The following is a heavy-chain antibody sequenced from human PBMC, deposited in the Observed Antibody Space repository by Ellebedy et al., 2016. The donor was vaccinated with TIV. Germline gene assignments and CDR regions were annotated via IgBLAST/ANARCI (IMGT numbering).Heavy chain of an antibody. CDR1: GCSFSYHA. J-gene: IGHJ4*02. CDR3: ARDLHFAFAY. V-gene: IGHV3-21*01. CDR2: ISSGGAYI. Sequence: GESLKISCVASGCSFSYHAMSWVRQSPGKALEWVASISSGGAYIFHADSVKGRFTISRDDAGNSLYLQMYSLRVEDTAVYYCARDLHFAFAYWGRGTLVTVSS.